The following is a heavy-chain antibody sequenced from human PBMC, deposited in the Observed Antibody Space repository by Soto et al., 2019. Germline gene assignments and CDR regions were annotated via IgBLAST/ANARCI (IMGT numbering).Heavy chain of an antibody. J-gene: IGHJ6*02. D-gene: IGHD3-3*01. V-gene: IGHV1-8*01. CDR1: GYTFTSYD. CDR3: ARIRILKPHYYYYCGMDV. CDR2: MNPNSGNT. Sequence: QVQLVQSGAEVKKPGASVKVSCKASGYTFTSYDINWVRQATGQGLEWMGWMNPNSGNTGYAQKFQGRVTMTRNTSISTAYMELSSLRSDDTAVYYCARIRILKPHYYYYCGMDVWGQGTTVTVSS.